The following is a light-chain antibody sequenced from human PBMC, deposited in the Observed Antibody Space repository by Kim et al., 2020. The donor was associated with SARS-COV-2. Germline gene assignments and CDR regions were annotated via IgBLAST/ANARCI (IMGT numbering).Light chain of an antibody. Sequence: AIRITQSPSSLSASTGDRVTITCRASHGISSYLAWYQQKPGKAPKLLIYAASTLQSGVPSRFSGSGSGTDFTLTISCLQSEDFATYYCQQYYSYPWTFGQGTKVDIK. V-gene: IGKV1-8*01. J-gene: IGKJ1*01. CDR3: QQYYSYPWT. CDR1: HGISSY. CDR2: AAS.